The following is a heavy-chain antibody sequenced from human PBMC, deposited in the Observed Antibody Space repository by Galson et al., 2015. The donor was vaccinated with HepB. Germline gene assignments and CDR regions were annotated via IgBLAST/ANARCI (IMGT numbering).Heavy chain of an antibody. CDR3: AKAYSSSWYEVEYFDL. V-gene: IGHV3-30*18. CDR1: GFTFSSYG. J-gene: IGHJ2*01. Sequence: SLRLSCAASGFTFSSYGMHWVRQAPGKGLEWVAVISYDGSNKYYADSVKGRFTISRDNSKNTLYLQMNSLRAEDTAVYYCAKAYSSSWYEVEYFDLWGRGTLVTVSS. D-gene: IGHD6-13*01. CDR2: ISYDGSNK.